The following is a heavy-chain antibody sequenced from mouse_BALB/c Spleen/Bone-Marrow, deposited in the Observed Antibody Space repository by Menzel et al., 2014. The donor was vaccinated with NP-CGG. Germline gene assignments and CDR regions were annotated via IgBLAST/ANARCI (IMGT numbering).Heavy chain of an antibody. J-gene: IGHJ2*01. CDR3: ARYLGAYFDY. CDR1: GISITTGNYR. V-gene: IGHV3-5*02. Sequence: EVMLVESGPGLVKPSQTVSLTCTVTGISITTGNYRWSWIRQFPGNKLEWIGYIYYSGTITYNPSLTSRTTITRDTSKNQFFLEMNSLTAEDTATYYCARYLGAYFDYWGQDTTLTVSS. CDR2: IYYSGTI. D-gene: IGHD1-1*01.